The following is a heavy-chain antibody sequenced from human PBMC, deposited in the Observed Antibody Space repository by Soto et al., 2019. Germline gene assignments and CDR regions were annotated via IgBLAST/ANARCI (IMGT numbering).Heavy chain of an antibody. Sequence: PGGSLRLSCAASGFTFSSYARSWVRRAPGKGLVWVAVIWYDGSNKYYADSVKGRFTISRDNSKNTLYLQMNSLRAEDTAVYYCARDRAFPDITMIGNNWFDPWGQGTLVTVSS. CDR1: GFTFSSYA. V-gene: IGHV3-30-3*01. D-gene: IGHD3-22*01. CDR3: ARDRAFPDITMIGNNWFDP. CDR2: IWYDGSNK. J-gene: IGHJ5*02.